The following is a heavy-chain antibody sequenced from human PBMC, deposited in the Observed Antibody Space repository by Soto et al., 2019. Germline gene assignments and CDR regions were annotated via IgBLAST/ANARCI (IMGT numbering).Heavy chain of an antibody. J-gene: IGHJ4*02. D-gene: IGHD5-18*01. CDR1: GFTFSSYA. CDR2: ISGSGGST. Sequence: EVQLLESGGGLVQTGGSLRLSCAASGFTFSSYAMSWVRQAPGKGLEWVSAISGSGGSTYYADSVKGRFTISRDNSKNTLYLQMNSLRAEDTAVYYCAKGLGYSYGTSGFDYWGQGTLVTVSS. CDR3: AKGLGYSYGTSGFDY. V-gene: IGHV3-23*01.